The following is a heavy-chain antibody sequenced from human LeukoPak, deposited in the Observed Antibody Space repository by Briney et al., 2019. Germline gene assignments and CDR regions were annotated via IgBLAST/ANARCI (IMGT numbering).Heavy chain of an antibody. J-gene: IGHJ5*02. D-gene: IGHD3-10*01. CDR1: GYTFTGYY. CDR2: INPNSGGT. V-gene: IGHV1-2*02. Sequence: GASVKVSCKASGYTFTGYYMHWVRQAPGQGLEWMGWINPNSGGTNYAQKFQGRGTMTRDTSISTAYMELSRLRSDDTAVYYCARDRVRYYGSGSYYNMNRFDPWGQGTLVTVSS. CDR3: ARDRVRYYGSGSYYNMNRFDP.